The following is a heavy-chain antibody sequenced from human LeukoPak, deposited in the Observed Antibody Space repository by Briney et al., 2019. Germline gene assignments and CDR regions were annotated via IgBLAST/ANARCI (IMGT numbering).Heavy chain of an antibody. J-gene: IGHJ6*03. D-gene: IGHD3-10*01. CDR1: GFTFSSYG. CDR2: ISYDGSNK. V-gene: IGHV3-30*18. Sequence: GGSLRLSCAASGFTFSSYGMHWVRQAPGKGLEWVAVISYDGSNKYYADSVKGRFTISRDNSKNTLYLQMNSLRAEDTAVYYCAKEGVELGYYYYYMDVWGKGTTVTVSS. CDR3: AKEGVELGYYYYYMDV.